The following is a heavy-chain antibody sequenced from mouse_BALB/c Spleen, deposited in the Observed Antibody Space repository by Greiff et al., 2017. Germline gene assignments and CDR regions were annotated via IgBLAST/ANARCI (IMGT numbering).Heavy chain of an antibody. CDR2: ISNGGGST. CDR3: ARNEVRGAMDY. J-gene: IGHJ4*01. CDR1: GFTFSSYT. D-gene: IGHD2-14*01. Sequence: EVKLQESGGGLVQPGGSLKLSCAASGFTFSSYTMSWVRQTPEKRLEWVAYISNGGGSTYYPDTVKGRFTISRDNAKNTLYLQMSSLKSEDTAMYYCARNEVRGAMDYWGQGTSVTVSS. V-gene: IGHV5-12-2*01.